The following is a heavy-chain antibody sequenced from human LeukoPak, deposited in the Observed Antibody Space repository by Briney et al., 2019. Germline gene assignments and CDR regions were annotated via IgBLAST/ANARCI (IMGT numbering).Heavy chain of an antibody. CDR2: ISWNSGSI. D-gene: IGHD2-15*01. Sequence: GGSLRLSCAASGFTFDDYAMHWVRQAPGKGLEWDSGISWNSGSIGYADSVKGRFTISRDNAKNSLYLQMNSLRAEDTALYYCAKDSCSGGSCYSDYWGQGTLVTVSS. CDR1: GFTFDDYA. J-gene: IGHJ4*02. CDR3: AKDSCSGGSCYSDY. V-gene: IGHV3-9*01.